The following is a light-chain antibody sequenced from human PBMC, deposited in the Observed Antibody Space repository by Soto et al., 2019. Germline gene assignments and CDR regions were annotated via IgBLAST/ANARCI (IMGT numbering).Light chain of an antibody. CDR3: QQADSFPLG. CDR2: GTT. Sequence: DIQMTQSPSSLSASVGDRVTISCRASQSISSWLAWYQQKPGTAPKLLIYGTTSLHSGVPSRFSGSGSGTDFTLTISSLQPEDFATYYCQQADSFPLGFGQGTKVDI. CDR1: QSISSW. V-gene: IGKV1-12*01. J-gene: IGKJ1*01.